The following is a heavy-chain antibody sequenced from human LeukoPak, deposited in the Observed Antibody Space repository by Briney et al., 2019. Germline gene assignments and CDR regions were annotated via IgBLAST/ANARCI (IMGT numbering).Heavy chain of an antibody. D-gene: IGHD6-13*01. J-gene: IGHJ4*02. CDR1: GYSISSGYY. V-gene: IGHV4-38-2*02. CDR3: ARGVGKYSSTWYFDR. Sequence: MSSETLSLTCTVSGYSISSGYYWGWIRQPPGKGLEWIGSIYHSGSTYYNPSLKSRVTISVDTSKNQCSLKLSSVTAADTAVYYCARGVGKYSSTWYFDRWGRGNLVIVSS. CDR2: IYHSGST.